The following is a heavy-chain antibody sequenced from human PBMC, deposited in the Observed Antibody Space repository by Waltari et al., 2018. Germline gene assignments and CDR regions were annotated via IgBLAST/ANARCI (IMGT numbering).Heavy chain of an antibody. CDR2: IYYTGTT. Sequence: QVQLQESGPGLVKPSETLSLTCPVSGGSFSSHSWSWFRQPPGKGLEWLGYIYYTGTTDYNPSLKSRVTMSVDTSKNQFSLKLNSVTAADTAVYYCARGHGGSYYVFDYWGQGTLVTVSS. D-gene: IGHD1-26*01. J-gene: IGHJ4*02. CDR3: ARGHGGSYYVFDY. V-gene: IGHV4-59*11. CDR1: GGSFSSHS.